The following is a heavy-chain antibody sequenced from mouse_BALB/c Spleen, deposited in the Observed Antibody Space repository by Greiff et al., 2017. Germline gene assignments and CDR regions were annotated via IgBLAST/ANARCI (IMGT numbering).Heavy chain of an antibody. CDR3: ARRLRKGYYAMDY. V-gene: IGHV14-3*02. D-gene: IGHD2-4*01. CDR2: IDPANGNT. Sequence: VQLKESGAELVKPGASVKLSCTASGFNIKDTYMHWVKQRPEQGLEWIGRIDPANGNTKYDPKFQGKATITADTSSNTAYLQLSSLTSEDTAVYYCARRLRKGYYAMDYWGQGTSVTVSS. J-gene: IGHJ4*01. CDR1: GFNIKDTY.